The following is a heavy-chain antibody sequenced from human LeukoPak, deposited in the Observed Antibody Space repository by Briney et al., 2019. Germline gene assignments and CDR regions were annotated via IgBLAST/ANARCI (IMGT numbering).Heavy chain of an antibody. Sequence: GASVKVSCKASGYTFTSYGISWVRQAPGQGLEWMGWISAYNGNTNYAQKLQGRVTMTTDTSTSTAYMELNSLRSEDTAVYYCERGIYYDSSGYSAFDIWGQGTMVTVSS. CDR1: GYTFTSYG. V-gene: IGHV1-18*01. J-gene: IGHJ3*02. CDR3: ERGIYYDSSGYSAFDI. D-gene: IGHD3-22*01. CDR2: ISAYNGNT.